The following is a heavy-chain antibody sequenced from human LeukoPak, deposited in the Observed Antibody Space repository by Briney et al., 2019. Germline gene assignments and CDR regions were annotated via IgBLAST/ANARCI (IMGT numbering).Heavy chain of an antibody. CDR3: ARPDEDRGYSYGYNY. CDR2: IIPIFGTA. CDR1: GGTFSSYA. J-gene: IGHJ4*02. Sequence: ASVKVSCKASGGTFSSYAISWVRQAPGQGLEWMGGIIPIFGTANYAQKFQGRVTITADESTSTAYMELSSLRSEDTAVYYCARPDEDRGYSYGYNYWGQGTLVTVSS. D-gene: IGHD5-18*01. V-gene: IGHV1-69*13.